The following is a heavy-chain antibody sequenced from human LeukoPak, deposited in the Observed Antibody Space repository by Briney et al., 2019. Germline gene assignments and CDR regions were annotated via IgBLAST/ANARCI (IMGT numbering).Heavy chain of an antibody. CDR2: IYYSGST. CDR3: ARGHTFACIGGSCYCSPNGMDV. V-gene: IGHV4-30-4*01. Sequence: PSQTLSLTCTVSGGSISSGDYYWSWIRQPPGKGLEWIGYIYYSGSTYYNPSLKSRVTISVDTSKNQFSLKLSSATATDTAVYYCARGHTFACIGGSCYCSPNGMDVWGQGTTVTVSS. CDR1: GGSISSGDYY. J-gene: IGHJ6*02. D-gene: IGHD2-15*01.